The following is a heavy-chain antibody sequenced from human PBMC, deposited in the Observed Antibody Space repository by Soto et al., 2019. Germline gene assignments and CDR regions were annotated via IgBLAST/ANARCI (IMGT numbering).Heavy chain of an antibody. CDR2: LSGSGGST. J-gene: IGHJ5*02. Sequence: GGSLRLSCAASGFTFSSYAMSWVRQAPGKGLEWVSALSGSGGSTYYADSVKGRFTISRDNSKNTVYLQMNSLRAEDTAVYYCAKTANFVVVPAAIKWFGPWGHGTLVTGSS. D-gene: IGHD2-2*01. CDR3: AKTANFVVVPAAIKWFGP. CDR1: GFTFSSYA. V-gene: IGHV3-23*01.